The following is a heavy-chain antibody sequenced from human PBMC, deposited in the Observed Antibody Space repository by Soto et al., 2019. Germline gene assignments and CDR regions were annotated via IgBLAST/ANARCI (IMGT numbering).Heavy chain of an antibody. D-gene: IGHD3-3*01. CDR3: ARDGDPQSAFWSGPLGGGRFDP. Sequence: QVQLVQSGAEVKKPGSSVNVSCKTSGGTFSNSAVTWVRQAPGQGLEWLGGIVPMFGTANYAQKFQGRVTITADESTITAYMELNSLKTDDTAVYYCARDGDPQSAFWSGPLGGGRFDPWGQGTLVTVSS. J-gene: IGHJ5*02. CDR2: IVPMFGTA. CDR1: GGTFSNSA. V-gene: IGHV1-69*12.